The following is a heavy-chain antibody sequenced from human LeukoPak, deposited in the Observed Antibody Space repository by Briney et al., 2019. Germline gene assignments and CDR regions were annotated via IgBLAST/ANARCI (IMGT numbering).Heavy chain of an antibody. J-gene: IGHJ4*02. CDR2: VSSSGGST. Sequence: PGGSLRLSCAASGFTFTTYAMSWVRQTPGKGLEWVSAVSSSGGSTHYADSVKGRFTISRDTSKNTLSLQMNSLRAEDTAVYYCASLSLGHYWGQGTLVTVSS. V-gene: IGHV3-23*01. CDR3: ASLSLGHY. D-gene: IGHD6-6*01. CDR1: GFTFTTYA.